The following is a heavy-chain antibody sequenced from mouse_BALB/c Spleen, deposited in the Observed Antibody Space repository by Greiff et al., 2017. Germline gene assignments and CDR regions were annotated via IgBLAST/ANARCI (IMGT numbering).Heavy chain of an antibody. CDR1: GYTFSSYW. CDR2: ILPGSGST. Sequence: QVQLQQSGAELMKPGASVKISCKATGYTFSSYWIEWVKQRPGHGLEWIGEILPGSGSTNYNEKFKGKATFTADTSSNTAYMQLSSLTSEDSAVYYCASYGSGAYYFDYWGQGTTLTVSS. CDR3: ASYGSGAYYFDY. J-gene: IGHJ2*01. V-gene: IGHV1-9*01. D-gene: IGHD1-1*01.